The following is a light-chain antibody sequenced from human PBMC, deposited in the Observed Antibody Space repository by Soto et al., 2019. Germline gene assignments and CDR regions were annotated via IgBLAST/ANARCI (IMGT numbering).Light chain of an antibody. CDR1: QDIRND. CDR2: AVS. Sequence: ALQMTQSPSSLSASVGDRVTITCRASQDIRNDLGWFQQKPGKAPKLLISAVSTLESGVPSRFSGSGSGTYLTLTISSLQPEDFATYFCLHDYNYPITFGQGTRLEIK. V-gene: IGKV1-6*01. CDR3: LHDYNYPIT. J-gene: IGKJ5*01.